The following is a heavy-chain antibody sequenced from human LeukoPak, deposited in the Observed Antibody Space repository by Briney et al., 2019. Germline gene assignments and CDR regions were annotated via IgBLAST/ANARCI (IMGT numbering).Heavy chain of an antibody. V-gene: IGHV3-20*01. Sequence: GGSLRLSCAASGFKFDDYGMRWVRHVPGKGLEWVSGINWNGGSRGYADSVKGRFTIYRDNAKNSVYLQMNRLRSEDTAFYHCARDRCSSTSCYNTPNWFDPWGQGTLVTVSS. CDR1: GFKFDDYG. J-gene: IGHJ5*02. CDR2: INWNGGSR. D-gene: IGHD2-2*02. CDR3: ARDRCSSTSCYNTPNWFDP.